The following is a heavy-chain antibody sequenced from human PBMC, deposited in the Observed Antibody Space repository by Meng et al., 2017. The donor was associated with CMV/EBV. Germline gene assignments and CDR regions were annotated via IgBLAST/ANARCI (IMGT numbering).Heavy chain of an antibody. CDR2: INNDGSST. CDR1: GFTFSGCA. J-gene: IGHJ4*02. Sequence: GGSLRLSCEASGFTFSGCAMHWVRQAPGKGLVWVSRINNDGSSTSYAGSVKGRFTISRDNAKNTLYLQRNSLRAEDTAVYYCARVGNSGVVKAVDYWGQGTLVTVSS. D-gene: IGHD2-21*01. CDR3: ARVGNSGVVKAVDY. V-gene: IGHV3-74*01.